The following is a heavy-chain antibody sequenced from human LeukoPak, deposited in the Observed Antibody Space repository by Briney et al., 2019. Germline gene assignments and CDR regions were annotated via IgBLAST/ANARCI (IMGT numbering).Heavy chain of an antibody. V-gene: IGHV4-34*01. Sequence: SETLSLTCAVYGGSFSGYYWSWIRQPPGKGLEWTGEINHSGSTNYNPSLKSRVTISVDTSKNQFSLKLSSVTAADTAVYYCARNFVDILTGYLLDYWGQGTLVTVSS. CDR2: INHSGST. J-gene: IGHJ4*02. D-gene: IGHD3-9*01. CDR1: GGSFSGYY. CDR3: ARNFVDILTGYLLDY.